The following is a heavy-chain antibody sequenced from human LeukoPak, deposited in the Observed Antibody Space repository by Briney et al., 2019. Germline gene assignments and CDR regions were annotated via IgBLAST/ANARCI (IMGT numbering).Heavy chain of an antibody. J-gene: IGHJ4*02. V-gene: IGHV3-23*01. CDR2: ISGSGGST. CDR3: AKGRLDSSGWSDFDY. CDR1: GFTFSSYA. D-gene: IGHD6-19*01. Sequence: GGSLRLSCAASGFTFSSYAMSWVRQAPGKGLEWVSAISGSGGSTYYADSVKGRFTISRDNSKNTLYLQMNSLRAEDTALYYCAKGRLDSSGWSDFDYWGQGTLVTVSS.